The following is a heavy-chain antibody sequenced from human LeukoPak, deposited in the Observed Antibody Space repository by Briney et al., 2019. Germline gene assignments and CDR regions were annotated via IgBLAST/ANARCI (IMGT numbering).Heavy chain of an antibody. CDR2: ISGSGGST. D-gene: IGHD6-13*01. CDR3: AKISAGTIVRHLDY. Sequence: SGGSLRLSCAASGITFSNYGMTWVRQGPGKGLEWVSGISGSGGSTYYADSVKGRFTISRDNSKNTLYLQMNSLRAEDTAVYFCAKISAGTIVRHLDYWGQGTLVAVSS. CDR1: GITFSNYG. V-gene: IGHV3-23*01. J-gene: IGHJ4*02.